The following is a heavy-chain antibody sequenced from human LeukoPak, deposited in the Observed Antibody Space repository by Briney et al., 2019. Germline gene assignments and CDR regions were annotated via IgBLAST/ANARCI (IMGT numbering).Heavy chain of an antibody. J-gene: IGHJ4*02. CDR3: ARLSLEEVAVDY. Sequence: RSSETLSLTCTVSGGSISSYYWSWIRQPPGKGLEWIGYIYYSGSTNYNPSLKSRVTISVDTSKNQFSLKLSSVTAADTAVYYCARLSLEEVAVDYWGQGTLVTVSS. CDR1: GGSISSYY. D-gene: IGHD1-1*01. V-gene: IGHV4-59*01. CDR2: IYYSGST.